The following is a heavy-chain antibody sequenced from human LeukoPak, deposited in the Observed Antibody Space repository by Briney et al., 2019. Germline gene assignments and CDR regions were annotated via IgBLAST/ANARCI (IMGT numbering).Heavy chain of an antibody. CDR3: ATGKEWMALDY. J-gene: IGHJ4*02. CDR1: GFTFDDYA. V-gene: IGHV3-9*01. CDR2: ISWNSGSI. Sequence: GGSLRLSCAASGFTFDDYALHWVRQAPGKGLEWVSGISWNSGSIGYADSVKGRFTISRDFSRNTFFLDLNRLRIDDTAIYYCATGKEWMALDYWGQGSLVTVSS. D-gene: IGHD5-24*01.